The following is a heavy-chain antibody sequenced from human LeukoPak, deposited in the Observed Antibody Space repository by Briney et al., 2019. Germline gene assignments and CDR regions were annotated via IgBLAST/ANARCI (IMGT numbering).Heavy chain of an antibody. CDR2: IYYSGST. Sequence: SETLSLTCTVSGGSISSSSYYWGWIRQPPGKWLEWIGSIYYSGSTYYNPSLKSRVTISVDTSKNQFSLKLSSVTAADTAVYYCARLYSGSYDYWGQGTLVTVSS. J-gene: IGHJ4*02. CDR3: ARLYSGSYDY. CDR1: GGSISSSSYY. D-gene: IGHD1-26*01. V-gene: IGHV4-39*01.